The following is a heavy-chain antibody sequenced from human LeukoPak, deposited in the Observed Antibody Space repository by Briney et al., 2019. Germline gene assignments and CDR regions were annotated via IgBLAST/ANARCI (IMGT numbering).Heavy chain of an antibody. V-gene: IGHV3-33*06. Sequence: PGGSLRLSCAASGFIFSSYGMHWVRQAPGKGLEWVAGIWYDGRNKDYADSVKGRFTISRDNSKKTLYLQMNSLRAEDTAIYYCAKDKGRITLATPKDAFDIWGQGTKVAVSS. CDR1: GFIFSSYG. D-gene: IGHD1-20*01. CDR3: AKDKGRITLATPKDAFDI. J-gene: IGHJ3*02. CDR2: IWYDGRNK.